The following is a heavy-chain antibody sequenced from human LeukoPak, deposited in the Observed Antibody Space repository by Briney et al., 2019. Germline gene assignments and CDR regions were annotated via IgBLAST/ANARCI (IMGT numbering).Heavy chain of an antibody. CDR2: IYYGGST. D-gene: IGHD3-9*01. CDR1: GGSISSYY. CDR3: ARPRAGYLY. J-gene: IGHJ4*02. Sequence: SETLSLTCTVSGGSISSYYWSWIRQPPGKGLEGIGYIYYGGSTNYNPSLKSRVTISVGTSKNQFSLKLSSVTAADTAVYYCARPRAGYLYWGQGTLVTVSS. V-gene: IGHV4-59*12.